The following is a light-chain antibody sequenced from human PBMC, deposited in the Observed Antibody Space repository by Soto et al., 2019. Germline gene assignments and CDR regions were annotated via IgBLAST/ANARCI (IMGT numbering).Light chain of an antibody. J-gene: IGKJ1*01. Sequence: DIQMTQSPSTLSASLGDRLTITCLASQSISSWLAWYQRKPGKAPKLLIYDASSLESGVPSRFSGSGSGTEFTLTISSLQPDDFATYYCQQYNSYSGTFGQGTKVDI. CDR3: QQYNSYSGT. CDR1: QSISSW. CDR2: DAS. V-gene: IGKV1-5*01.